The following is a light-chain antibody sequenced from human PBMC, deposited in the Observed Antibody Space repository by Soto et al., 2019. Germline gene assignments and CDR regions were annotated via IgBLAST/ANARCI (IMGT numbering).Light chain of an antibody. CDR3: QQRNVWPPIT. Sequence: VLTQSPATLSLSPGERATLSCRASQSIHTSLAWYQQKSGKPPRLVIYDSTLRANGVPDRFGGGRPGTEFTLTINSLEPEDFAVYYCQQRNVWPPITFGQGTRLEIK. J-gene: IGKJ5*01. CDR2: DST. V-gene: IGKV3D-11*02. CDR1: QSIHTS.